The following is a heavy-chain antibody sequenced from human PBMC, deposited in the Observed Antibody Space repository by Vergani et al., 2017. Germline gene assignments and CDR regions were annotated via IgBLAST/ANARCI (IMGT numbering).Heavy chain of an antibody. J-gene: IGHJ6*03. V-gene: IGHV3-30-3*01. Sequence: QVQLVESGGGVVQPGRSLRLSCAASGFTFSSYAMHWVRQAPGKGLEWVAVISYDGSNKYYADSVKGRFTIARDKSKSTLYLQMTSLRAEDTAVYYCARDGGDMVRGGWIYYYYYMDVWGKGTTVTVSS. D-gene: IGHD3-10*01. CDR1: GFTFSSYA. CDR2: ISYDGSNK. CDR3: ARDGGDMVRGGWIYYYYYMDV.